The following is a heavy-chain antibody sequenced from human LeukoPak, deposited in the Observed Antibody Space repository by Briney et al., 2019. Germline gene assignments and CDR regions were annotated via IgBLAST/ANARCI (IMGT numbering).Heavy chain of an antibody. J-gene: IGHJ4*02. CDR1: GFTFGDYA. V-gene: IGHV3-49*03. CDR2: IRSKAYGGTT. D-gene: IGHD5-12*01. Sequence: PGRSLRLSCTASGFTFGDYAMSWFRQAPGKGLEWVGFIRSKAYGGTTEYAASVKGRFTISRDDSKSIAYLQMNSLKTEDTAVYYCTREGAYDQFDYWGQGTLVTVSS. CDR3: TREGAYDQFDY.